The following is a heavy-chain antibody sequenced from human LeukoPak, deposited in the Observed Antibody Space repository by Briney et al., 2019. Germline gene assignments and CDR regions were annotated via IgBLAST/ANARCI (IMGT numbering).Heavy chain of an antibody. CDR2: INPNSGGT. D-gene: IGHD3-22*01. V-gene: IGHV1-2*02. J-gene: IGHJ4*02. CDR1: GYTFTGYY. Sequence: GASVKVSCKASGYTFTGYYMHWVRQAPGQGLEWMGWINPNSGGTNYAQKFQGRVTMTRDTSISTAHMELSRLRSDDTAVYYCARDLAYYYDSSGYSPLGYWGQGTLVTVSS. CDR3: ARDLAYYYDSSGYSPLGY.